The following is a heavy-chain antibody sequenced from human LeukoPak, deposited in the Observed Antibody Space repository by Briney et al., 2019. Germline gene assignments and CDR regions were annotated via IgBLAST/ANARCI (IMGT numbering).Heavy chain of an antibody. Sequence: SETLSLTCTVSGGSISSYYWSWIRQPPGKGLEWIGSIYYSGSTYYNPSLKSRVTISVDTSKNQFSLKLSSVTAADTAVYYCARDRPILLRPTSGHWFDPWGQGTLVTVSS. CDR3: ARDRPILLRPTSGHWFDP. J-gene: IGHJ5*02. V-gene: IGHV4-59*12. CDR1: GGSISSYY. CDR2: IYYSGST. D-gene: IGHD2-15*01.